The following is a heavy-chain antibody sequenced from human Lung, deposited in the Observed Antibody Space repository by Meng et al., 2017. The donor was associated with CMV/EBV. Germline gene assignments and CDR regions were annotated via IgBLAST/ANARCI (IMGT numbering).Heavy chain of an antibody. Sequence: ASVKVSCKASGYTLTNYDINWVRQATGHGPEWMGWVNPNSGNTGYAQRFQGRVTMTRDTSTRTAYMELSSLRSDDTAVYYCARAWVLVTPVGGPPGVAPVVDHYGMDVWGQGXTVTVSS. V-gene: IGHV1-8*01. J-gene: IGHJ6*02. CDR2: VNPNSGNT. CDR1: GYTLTNYD. CDR3: ARAWVLVTPVGGPPGVAPVVDHYGMDV. D-gene: IGHD6-13*01.